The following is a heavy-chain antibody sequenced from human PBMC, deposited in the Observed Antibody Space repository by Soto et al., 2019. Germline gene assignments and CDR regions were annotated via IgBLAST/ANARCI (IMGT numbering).Heavy chain of an antibody. J-gene: IGHJ4*02. CDR3: ARAPYDFFWGSERGTGGGSYDFDY. Sequence: SQTLSLPCTVSGGSISSYYWSWIRQPTGKGLEWIGYIYYSGSTNYNPSLKSRVTISVDTSKNQFSLKLSSVTAADTAVYYCARAPYDFFWGSERGTGGGSYDFDYWGQGTLVTVSS. D-gene: IGHD3-16*01. CDR1: GGSISSYY. CDR2: IYYSGST. V-gene: IGHV4-59*01.